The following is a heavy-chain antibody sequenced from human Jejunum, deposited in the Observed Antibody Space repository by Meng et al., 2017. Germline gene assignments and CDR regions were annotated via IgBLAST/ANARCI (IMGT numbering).Heavy chain of an antibody. CDR3: AKAAAYNLDY. Sequence: AHVQEVGHGLVKPPGTLSPTCAVPCPSVNNPNWYSWVRQPPEKGLEWIGEIFHTGSTNYNPSLKSRVTISIDKSKTLLSLNLRSVTAADTAVYYCAKAAAYNLDYWGQGTLVTVSS. CDR2: IFHTGST. J-gene: IGHJ4*02. V-gene: IGHV4-4*03. CDR1: CPSVNNPNW. D-gene: IGHD5-24*01.